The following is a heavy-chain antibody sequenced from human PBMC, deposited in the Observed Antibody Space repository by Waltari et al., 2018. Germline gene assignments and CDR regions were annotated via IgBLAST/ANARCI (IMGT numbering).Heavy chain of an antibody. CDR3: ARSWFDP. Sequence: QVPLVQSAAEVKKPGAPVQVSCKASRYTFHRYDINWVRQATGKGLEWMGWMNPNSGNTGYAQKFQGRVTITRNTSISTAYMELSSLRSEDTAVYYCARSWFDPWGQGTLVTVSS. CDR2: MNPNSGNT. V-gene: IGHV1-8*03. J-gene: IGHJ5*02. CDR1: RYTFHRYD.